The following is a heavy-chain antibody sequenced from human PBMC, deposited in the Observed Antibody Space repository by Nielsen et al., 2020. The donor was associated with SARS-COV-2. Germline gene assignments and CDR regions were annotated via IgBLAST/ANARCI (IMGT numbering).Heavy chain of an antibody. CDR2: MSPNSGNT. J-gene: IGHJ5*02. CDR1: GYTFINHD. V-gene: IGHV1-8*01. Sequence: ASVKVSCKASGYTFINHDINWVRQSTGQGLEWMGWMSPNSGNTGYAQKFQGRVTMTTDTSTSTAYMELRGLRSDDTAVYFCARQQLDYDPWGQGTLVTVSS. CDR3: ARQQLDYDP. D-gene: IGHD6-13*01.